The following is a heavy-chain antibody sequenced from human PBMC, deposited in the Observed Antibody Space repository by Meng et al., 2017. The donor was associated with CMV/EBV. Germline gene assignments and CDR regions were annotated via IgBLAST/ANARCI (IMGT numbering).Heavy chain of an antibody. CDR1: GFTFSRYA. V-gene: IGHV3-23*01. CDR3: AKWFWSGDDYYGMDV. J-gene: IGHJ6*02. CDR2: ISGSGGST. Sequence: GESLKISCAASGFTFSRYAMSWVRQAPGKGLEWVSAISGSGGSTYYADSVKGRFTISRDNSKNTLYLQMNSLRAEDTAVYYCAKWFWSGDDYYGMDVWGQGTTVTVSS. D-gene: IGHD3-3*01.